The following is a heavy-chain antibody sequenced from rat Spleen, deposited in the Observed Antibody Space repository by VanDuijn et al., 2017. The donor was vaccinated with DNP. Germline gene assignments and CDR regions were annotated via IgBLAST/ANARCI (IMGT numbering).Heavy chain of an antibody. J-gene: IGHJ3*01. CDR3: ARQGILRVNGGFAY. CDR1: GFTFSDYA. CDR2: ISYDGSRT. Sequence: EVQLVESGGGLVQPGRSLKLSCAASGFTFSDYAMAWVRQAPKKGLEWVATISYDGSRTYYRDSVKGRFTISRDNAKSTLYLQMDSLRSEDTATYYCARQGILRVNGGFAYWGQGTLVTVSS. D-gene: IGHD1-6*01. V-gene: IGHV5-17*01.